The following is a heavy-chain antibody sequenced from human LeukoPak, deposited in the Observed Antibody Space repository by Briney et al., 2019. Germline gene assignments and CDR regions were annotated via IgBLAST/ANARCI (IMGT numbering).Heavy chain of an antibody. CDR1: GFTVSSNY. V-gene: IGHV3-66*01. D-gene: IGHD3-3*01. J-gene: IGHJ6*02. Sequence: SGGSLRLSCAASGFTVSSNYMSWVRQAPGKGLEWVSVIYSGGSTYYADSVKGRFTISRDNSKNTLYLQMNSLRAEDTAVYYCASLTYYDFWSGYSPRSVDWMDVWGQGTTVTVSS. CDR2: IYSGGST. CDR3: ASLTYYDFWSGYSPRSVDWMDV.